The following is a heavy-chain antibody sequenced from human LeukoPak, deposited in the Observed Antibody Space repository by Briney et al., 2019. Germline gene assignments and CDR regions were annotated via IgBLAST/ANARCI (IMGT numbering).Heavy chain of an antibody. V-gene: IGHV3-15*01. CDR2: IKSKTDGGTT. CDR1: GFTFSNAW. Sequence: GGSLRLSCAASGFTFSNAWMSWVRQAPGKGLEWVGRIKSKTDGGTTDYAAPVKGRFTISRDDSKNTLYLQMNSLKTEDTAVYYCTTGPGVYFDWLARNAFDIWGQGTMVTVSS. J-gene: IGHJ3*02. D-gene: IGHD3-9*01. CDR3: TTGPGVYFDWLARNAFDI.